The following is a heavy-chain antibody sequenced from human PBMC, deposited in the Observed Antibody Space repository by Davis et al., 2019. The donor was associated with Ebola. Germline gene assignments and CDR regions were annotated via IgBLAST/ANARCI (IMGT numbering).Heavy chain of an antibody. CDR1: GVTLSSYN. V-gene: IGHV1-69*13. J-gene: IGHJ6*02. D-gene: IGHD6-6*01. Sequence: AASVKVSCKASGVTLSSYNINWVRLTPGQGLEWIGGIIPIFGTANYAQKFQGRVTITADESTSTAYMELSSLRSEDTAVYYCARARRVAARDMDVWGQGTTVTVSS. CDR3: ARARRVAARDMDV. CDR2: IIPIFGTA.